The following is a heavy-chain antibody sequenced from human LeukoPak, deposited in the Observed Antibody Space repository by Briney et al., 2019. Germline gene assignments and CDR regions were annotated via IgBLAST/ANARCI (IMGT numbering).Heavy chain of an antibody. CDR2: IRDDGSNR. CDR3: AKDYYSFYHMNV. CDR1: GLIFSGNG. J-gene: IGHJ6*03. Sequence: GGSLRLSCVVSGLIFSGNGMHWVRQAPGKGLQWVAFIRDDGSNRYYADSVKGRFAFSRDNSKDTLYLQMNSLRTEDTAVYYCAKDYYSFYHMNVWGKGTTVTV. V-gene: IGHV3-30*02.